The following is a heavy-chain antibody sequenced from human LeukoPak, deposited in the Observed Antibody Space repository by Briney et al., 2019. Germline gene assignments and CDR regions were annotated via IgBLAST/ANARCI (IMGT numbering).Heavy chain of an antibody. D-gene: IGHD1-26*01. CDR3: ARDTIVGATGGSWFDP. CDR1: GYTFTSYY. J-gene: IGHJ5*02. CDR2: INPSGGST. Sequence: GASVKVSCKASGYTFTSYYMHWVRQAPGQGLEWMGIINPSGGSTSYAQKFQGRVTMTRDMSTSTVYMELSSLRSEDTAVYYCARDTIVGATGGSWFDPWGQGTLVTVSS. V-gene: IGHV1-46*01.